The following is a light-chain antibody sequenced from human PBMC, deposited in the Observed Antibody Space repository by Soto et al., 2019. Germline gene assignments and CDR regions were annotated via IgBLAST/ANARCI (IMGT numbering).Light chain of an antibody. V-gene: IGKV1-5*03. CDR3: KQLNNYPQT. J-gene: IGKJ5*01. CDR1: QTISSW. CDR2: KAS. Sequence: DIQMTQSPSTLSASVGDRVTITCRASQTISSWLAWYQQKPGKAPKLLIYKASTLKSGVQSRFSGSGSGTEFTLTIRSLQPEDFATYYCKQLNNYPQTFGQGTRLEIK.